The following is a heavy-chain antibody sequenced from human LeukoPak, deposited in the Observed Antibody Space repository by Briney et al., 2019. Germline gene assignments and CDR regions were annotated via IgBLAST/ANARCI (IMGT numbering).Heavy chain of an antibody. J-gene: IGHJ4*02. CDR2: MSGGGSNA. D-gene: IGHD3-10*01. CDR1: EFILNNYG. V-gene: IGHV3-23*01. Sequence: GGSLRLSCTTSEFILNNYGMAWVRQAPGKGLEWVSSMSGGGSNAQYADSVKGRLTISRDSKNTLYLHMDSLRADDTAVYFCAKRGGYDYGSHFASWGQGVLVTVSS. CDR3: AKRGGYDYGSHFAS.